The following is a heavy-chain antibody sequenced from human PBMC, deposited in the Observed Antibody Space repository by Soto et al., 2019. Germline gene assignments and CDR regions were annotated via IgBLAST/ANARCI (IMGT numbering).Heavy chain of an antibody. J-gene: IGHJ5*02. V-gene: IGHV1-3*01. CDR3: ARDHSSGWGNWFDP. CDR1: GYTFTTSA. CDR2: INVGNGYT. Sequence: QVQLVQSGAEVKKPGASVKVSCKAPGYTFTTSAMHWVRQAPGQGLEWMGRINVGNGYTKYSQKFQGRLTITSDTSASTAYMELSSLTSEDTAVYYCARDHSSGWGNWFDPWGQGTLVTVSS. D-gene: IGHD6-19*01.